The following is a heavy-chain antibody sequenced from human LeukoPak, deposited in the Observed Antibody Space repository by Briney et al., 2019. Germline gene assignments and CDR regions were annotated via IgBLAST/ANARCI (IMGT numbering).Heavy chain of an antibody. Sequence: PSDTLSLTCTVSGGSINNYYWSWIRQSPGKGLEWLGYIYYSGSTNYNPPLKSRVTISLDTSKNQFSLKLSSVTAADTAVYYCARDYRGWYYFDYWGQGTLVTVSS. J-gene: IGHJ4*02. CDR2: IYYSGST. CDR1: GGSINNYY. D-gene: IGHD6-19*01. V-gene: IGHV4-59*01. CDR3: ARDYRGWYYFDY.